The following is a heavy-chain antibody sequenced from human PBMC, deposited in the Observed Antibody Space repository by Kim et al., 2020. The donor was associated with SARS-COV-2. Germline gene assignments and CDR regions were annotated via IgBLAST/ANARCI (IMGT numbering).Heavy chain of an antibody. J-gene: IGHJ4*02. V-gene: IGHV1-18*01. Sequence: YAPKLPGRVTLTTDTFTNTAYMELRSLRSDDTAVYYCARTDGYPPHYFDYWGQGTLVTVSS. D-gene: IGHD6-13*01. CDR3: ARTDGYPPHYFDY.